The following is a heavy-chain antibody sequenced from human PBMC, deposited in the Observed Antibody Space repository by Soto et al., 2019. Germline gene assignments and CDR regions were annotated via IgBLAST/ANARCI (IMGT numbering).Heavy chain of an antibody. V-gene: IGHV3-30-3*01. Sequence: QVQLVESGGGVVQPGRSLRLSCAASGFTFSSYAMHWVRQAPGKGLEWVAVISYDGSNKYYADSVKGRFTISRDNSKKALFLKMNSLRAGDTAVYYCARANRGVPSDDSSGYAPSDIWGQGTMVTVSS. CDR1: GFTFSSYA. CDR2: ISYDGSNK. D-gene: IGHD3-22*01. CDR3: ARANRGVPSDDSSGYAPSDI. J-gene: IGHJ3*02.